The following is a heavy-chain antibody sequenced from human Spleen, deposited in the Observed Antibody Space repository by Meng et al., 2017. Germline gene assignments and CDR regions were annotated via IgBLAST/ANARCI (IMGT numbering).Heavy chain of an antibody. J-gene: IGHJ4*02. CDR2: INHSGST. CDR1: GGSFSGYY. D-gene: IGHD3-16*01. Sequence: SETLSLTCAVYGGSFSGYYWSWIRQPPGKGLEWIGEINHSGSTNYNPSLKSRVTISVDTSTKQFSLKLSSVTAADTAVYYCARNIGRGGMVIRVDYWGQGTLVTVSS. CDR3: ARNIGRGGMVIRVDY. V-gene: IGHV4-34*01.